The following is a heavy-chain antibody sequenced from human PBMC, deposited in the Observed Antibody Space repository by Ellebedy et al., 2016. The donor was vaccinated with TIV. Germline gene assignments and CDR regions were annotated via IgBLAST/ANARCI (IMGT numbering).Heavy chain of an antibody. CDR3: GRGLKYCSTTSCRSQFFDY. V-gene: IGHV4-28*03. CDR1: GDSISSSNW. Sequence: MPSETLSLTCAVSGDSISSSNWWGWIRQPPGKGLEWIGFIYYSGITYYNPSLKSRVTISVDTSKNQFSLKLSSVTAADTAVYNCGRGLKYCSTTSCRSQFFDYWGQGSLVTVSS. D-gene: IGHD2-2*01. J-gene: IGHJ4*02. CDR2: IYYSGIT.